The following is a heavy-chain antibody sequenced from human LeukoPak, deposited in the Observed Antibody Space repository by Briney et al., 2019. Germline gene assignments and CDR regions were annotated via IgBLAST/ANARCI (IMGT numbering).Heavy chain of an antibody. CDR3: TRAEGGSYDY. CDR2: ISTDGSNT. Sequence: PGGSLRLSCSASGFAFSRYGMHWVRQAPGKGLEWVSRISTDGSNTNYADSVKGRFTISRDNAKNTLYLQMNSLRAEDTAVYYCTRAEGGSYDYWGQGTLVTVSS. CDR1: GFAFSRYG. D-gene: IGHD1-26*01. J-gene: IGHJ4*02. V-gene: IGHV3-74*01.